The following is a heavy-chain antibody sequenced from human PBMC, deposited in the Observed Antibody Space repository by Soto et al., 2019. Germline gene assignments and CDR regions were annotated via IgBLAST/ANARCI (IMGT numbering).Heavy chain of an antibody. D-gene: IGHD2-15*01. Sequence: ASVKVSCKASGYTFTSYGISWVRQAPGQGLEWMGWISAYNGNTNYAQKLQGRVTMTTDTSTSTAYMELRSLRSDDTAVYYCARVVVAAAYYYYYMDVWGKGTTVTVSS. CDR1: GYTFTSYG. J-gene: IGHJ6*03. V-gene: IGHV1-18*01. CDR2: ISAYNGNT. CDR3: ARVVVAAAYYYYYMDV.